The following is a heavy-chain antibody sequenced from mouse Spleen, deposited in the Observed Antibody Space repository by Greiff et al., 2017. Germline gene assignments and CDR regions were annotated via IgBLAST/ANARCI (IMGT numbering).Heavy chain of an antibody. J-gene: IGHJ2*01. CDR3: ALTGTDFDY. D-gene: IGHD4-1*01. V-gene: IGHV1-54*01. CDR1: GYAFTNYL. CDR2: INPGSGGT. Sequence: VQLVESGAELVRPGTSVKVSCKASGYAFTNYLIEWVKQRPGQGLEWIGVINPGSGGTNYNEKFKGKATLTADKSSSTAYMQLSSLTSEDSAVYFCALTGTDFDYWGQGTTLTVSS.